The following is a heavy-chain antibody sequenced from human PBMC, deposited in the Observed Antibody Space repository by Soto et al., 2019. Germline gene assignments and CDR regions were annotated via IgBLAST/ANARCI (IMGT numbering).Heavy chain of an antibody. Sequence: QVQLQQWGAGLLKPSETLSLTCAVYGGSFSGYYWSWIRQPPGKGLEWIGEINHNGSTNYNPCLKSRVTRSVDTSKNQFSLKLSSVSAANTAVYYCARGRKAMVRGVIIHKYYFDYWGQGTLVTVAS. CDR3: ARGRKAMVRGVIIHKYYFDY. D-gene: IGHD3-10*01. CDR1: GGSFSGYY. V-gene: IGHV4-34*01. CDR2: INHNGST. J-gene: IGHJ4*02.